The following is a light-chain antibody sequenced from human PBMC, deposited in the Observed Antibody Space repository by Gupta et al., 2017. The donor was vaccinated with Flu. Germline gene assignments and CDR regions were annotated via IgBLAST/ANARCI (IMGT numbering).Light chain of an antibody. CDR1: QVIGLL. V-gene: IGKV1-9*01. CDR3: QNLHREPRLT. Sequence: VQLTQHPSFTPAPVGNTETITCRASQVIGLLLGWFQQRPGRAPNLLVYAESNLKTGVPTRFSGRGSGTEFTLTITTLQPEDFAIYFCQNLHREPRLTFGRGTRVELK. CDR2: AES. J-gene: IGKJ4*02.